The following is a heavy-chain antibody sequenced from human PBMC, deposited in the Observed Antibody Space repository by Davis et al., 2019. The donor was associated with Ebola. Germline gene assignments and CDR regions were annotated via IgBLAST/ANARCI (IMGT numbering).Heavy chain of an antibody. CDR1: GFTFSSYA. D-gene: IGHD1-1*01. CDR3: AKDRTGTTPLDAFDI. V-gene: IGHV3-23*01. CDR2: ISGSGGST. J-gene: IGHJ3*02. Sequence: GESLKISCAASGFTFSSYAMSWVRQAPGKGLEWVSAISGSGGSTYYADSVKGRFTISRDNSENTLYLQMNSLRAEDTAVYYCAKDRTGTTPLDAFDIWGQGTMVTVSS.